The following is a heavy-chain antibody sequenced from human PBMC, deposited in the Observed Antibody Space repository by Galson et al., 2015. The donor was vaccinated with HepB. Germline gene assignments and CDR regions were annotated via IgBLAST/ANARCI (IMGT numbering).Heavy chain of an antibody. V-gene: IGHV3-30-3*01. Sequence: SLRLSCAASGLTVSDYSMYWVRQAPGKGLEWVAVTSYDGSNNYYGDLVKGRFSISRDSSKNTLFLQMRSVRTDDTAVYYCGRGGLRAVAGTKGDYWGQGSLVTVSS. CDR1: GLTVSDYS. J-gene: IGHJ4*02. CDR3: GRGGLRAVAGTKGDY. CDR2: TSYDGSNN. D-gene: IGHD6-19*01.